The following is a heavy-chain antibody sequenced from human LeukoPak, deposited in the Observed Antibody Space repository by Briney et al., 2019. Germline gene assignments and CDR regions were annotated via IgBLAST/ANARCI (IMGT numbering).Heavy chain of an antibody. CDR3: VKTPRSGDYLYYFDY. CDR2: ISSNGGST. Sequence: PGGSLRLSCAASGFTFSSYAMHWVRQAPGKGLEYVSAISSNGGSTYYADSVKGRFTISRDNSKNTLYLQMSSLRAEDTAVYYCVKTPRSGDYLYYFDYWGQGTLVTVSS. J-gene: IGHJ4*02. CDR1: GFTFSSYA. V-gene: IGHV3-64D*09. D-gene: IGHD3-16*01.